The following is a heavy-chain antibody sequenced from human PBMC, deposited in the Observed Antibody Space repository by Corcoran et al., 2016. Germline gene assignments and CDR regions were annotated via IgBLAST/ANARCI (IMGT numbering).Heavy chain of an antibody. Sequence: QLRLQESGPGLVKPSETLSLTCTVSGGSISSSSYYWGWIRKPTGKGLEWIGNIYYSGNTYYNPTLKSRVTISVDTSKNQFSLKLSSVTAADTAVYYFARPERCSSACCYFCSYYGMDIWGQGTTVTVSS. CDR3: ARPERCSSACCYFCSYYGMDI. J-gene: IGHJ6*02. D-gene: IGHD2-2*01. CDR1: GGSISSSSYY. CDR2: IYYSGNT. V-gene: IGHV4-39*01.